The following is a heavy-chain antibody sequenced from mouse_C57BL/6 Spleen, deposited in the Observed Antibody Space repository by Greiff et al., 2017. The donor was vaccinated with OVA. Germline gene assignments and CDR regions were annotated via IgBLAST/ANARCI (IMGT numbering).Heavy chain of an antibody. V-gene: IGHV1-64*01. Sequence: QVQLKQPGAELVKPGASVKLSCKASGYTFTSYWMHWVKQRPGQGLEWIGMIHPNSGSTNYNEKFKSKATLTVDKSSSTAYMQLSSLTSEDSAVYYCARENYGSSYGFAYWGQGTLVTVSA. CDR1: GYTFTSYW. J-gene: IGHJ3*01. CDR3: ARENYGSSYGFAY. CDR2: IHPNSGST. D-gene: IGHD1-1*01.